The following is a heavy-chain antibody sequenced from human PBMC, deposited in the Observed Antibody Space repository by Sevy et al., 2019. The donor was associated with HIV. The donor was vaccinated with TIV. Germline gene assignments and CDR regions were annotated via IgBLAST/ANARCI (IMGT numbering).Heavy chain of an antibody. CDR3: ARGGRRIDVYNRKDAFDI. J-gene: IGHJ3*02. Sequence: GGSLRLSCAASGFTFSSYEMNWVRQAPGKGPEWLSHISSSGSSMYYADSVKGRFTISRDNAKNSLYLQMNSLRAEDTAVYYCARGGRRIDVYNRKDAFDIWGQGTMVTVSS. CDR1: GFTFSSYE. D-gene: IGHD1-20*01. CDR2: ISSSGSSM. V-gene: IGHV3-48*03.